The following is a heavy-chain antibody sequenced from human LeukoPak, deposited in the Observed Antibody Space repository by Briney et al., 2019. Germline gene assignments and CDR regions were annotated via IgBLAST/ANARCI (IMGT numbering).Heavy chain of an antibody. CDR2: IKSKTDRGTT. CDR1: GFTFSSYS. J-gene: IGHJ4*02. CDR3: MAGTGTTDFDY. D-gene: IGHD1-1*01. Sequence: GGSLRLSCAASGFTFSSYSMNWVRQAPGKGLEWVGRIKSKTDRGTTDYAAPVKGRFTISRDDTKNTLYLQMNSLKTEDTAVYYCMAGTGTTDFDYWGQGTLVTVSS. V-gene: IGHV3-15*01.